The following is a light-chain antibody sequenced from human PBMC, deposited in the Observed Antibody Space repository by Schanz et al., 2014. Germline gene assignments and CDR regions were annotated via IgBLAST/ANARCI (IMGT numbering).Light chain of an antibody. CDR3: QQYHNWPRT. Sequence: EIVMTQSPATLPVSPGERATLSCRASQSLNSNLAWYQQKPGQAPRLLIYAASTRATGIPARFSGSGSGTEFTLTISSLQSEDLAVYYCQQYHNWPRTFGQGTKVEIK. CDR1: QSLNSN. J-gene: IGKJ1*01. CDR2: AAS. V-gene: IGKV3-15*01.